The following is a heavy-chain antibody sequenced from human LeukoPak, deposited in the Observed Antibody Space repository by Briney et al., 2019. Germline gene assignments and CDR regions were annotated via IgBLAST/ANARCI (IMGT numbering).Heavy chain of an antibody. CDR3: ARGTKLGNWFDP. J-gene: IGHJ5*02. CDR2: IYTSGST. CDR1: GVSISSYY. Sequence: NPSETLSLTCTVSGVSISSYYWSWIRQPAGKGLEWIGRIYTSGSTNYNPSLKSRVTMSVDTSKNQFSLKLSSVTAADTAVYYCARGTKLGNWFDPWGQGTLVTVSS. D-gene: IGHD7-27*01. V-gene: IGHV4-4*07.